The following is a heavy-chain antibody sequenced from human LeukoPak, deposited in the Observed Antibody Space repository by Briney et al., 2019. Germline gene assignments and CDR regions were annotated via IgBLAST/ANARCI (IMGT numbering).Heavy chain of an antibody. CDR2: IYTSGST. V-gene: IGHV4-4*07. CDR1: GGSISSYY. CDR3: ARGPTGYSPYYYYYMDV. J-gene: IGHJ6*03. D-gene: IGHD3-9*01. Sequence: PSETLSLTCTVSGGSISSYYWSWIRQPAGKGLEWIGRIYTSGSTNYNPSLKSRVTMSVDTSKNQFSLKLSSVTAADTAVYYCARGPTGYSPYYYYYMDVWGKGTTVTISS.